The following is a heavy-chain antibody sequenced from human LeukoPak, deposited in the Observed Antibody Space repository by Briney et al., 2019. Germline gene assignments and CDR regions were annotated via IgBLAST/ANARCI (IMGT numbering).Heavy chain of an antibody. D-gene: IGHD5-24*01. V-gene: IGHV3-7*01. CDR2: IKQDGSEK. CDR3: ARVPDGYWYYFEY. CDR1: GFTFSSYW. Sequence: PGGSLRLSCATSGFTFSSYWMSWVRHAPGKGLKWVANIKQDGSEKYYVDSVKGRFTISRDNAKNSLYLQMNSLSAQDTVVYYRARVPDGYWYYFEYWGQGTLVNVSS. J-gene: IGHJ4*02.